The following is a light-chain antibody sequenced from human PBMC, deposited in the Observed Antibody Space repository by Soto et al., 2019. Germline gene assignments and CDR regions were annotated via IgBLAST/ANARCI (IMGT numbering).Light chain of an antibody. J-gene: IGKJ1*01. Sequence: EMQMSVAPSTLSASVGDRVTITCRASQSMSTWLAWYQQKPGKAPKLLIYDASSLESGVPSRSSGSGSGTEFTLTISSLQPDDFATYYCQQYHSYSTFGQGTKVDIK. CDR2: DAS. CDR1: QSMSTW. CDR3: QQYHSYST. V-gene: IGKV1-5*01.